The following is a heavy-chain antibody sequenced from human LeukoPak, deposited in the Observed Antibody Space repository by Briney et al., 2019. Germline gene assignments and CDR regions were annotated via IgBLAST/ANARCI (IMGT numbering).Heavy chain of an antibody. CDR3: ARDHRPEIQYYYMDV. CDR1: GFSLSNYG. V-gene: IGHV3-33*01. Sequence: GGSLRLSCAASGFSLSNYGMHLVRQAPGKGLEWVAALLYDGNTKHYADSVRGRFTISRDISKNTFYLQMNSLTAEDTAVYYCARDHRPEIQYYYMDVWGKGTTVAVSS. J-gene: IGHJ6*03. D-gene: IGHD1-14*01. CDR2: LLYDGNTK.